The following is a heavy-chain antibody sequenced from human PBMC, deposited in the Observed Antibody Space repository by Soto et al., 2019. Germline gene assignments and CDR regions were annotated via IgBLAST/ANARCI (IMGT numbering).Heavy chain of an antibody. CDR3: SRSPEVGVRGAY. Sequence: GSLRLSCTGSGFPFSAYNINWVRQAPGKGLEWVSSITVGSSHIYQPNSMKGRFTISRDDAKNSVYLQIDSLRDEDTALYYCSRSPEVGVRGAYWGQGTLVTVSS. CDR1: GFPFSAYN. V-gene: IGHV3-21*01. D-gene: IGHD3-16*01. CDR2: ITVGSSHI. J-gene: IGHJ4*02.